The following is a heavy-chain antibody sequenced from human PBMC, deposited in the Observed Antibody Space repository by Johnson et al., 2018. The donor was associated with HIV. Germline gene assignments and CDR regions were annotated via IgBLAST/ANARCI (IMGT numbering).Heavy chain of an antibody. Sequence: QVQLVESGGGVVQPGRSLRLSCAASGFTFSSYGMHWVRQAPAKGLEWVAFISYDGSDKYYADSVKGRLTISRDNSKNTLYLQMNSLKTEDTAVYYCTTDGLRTIDAFDIWGQGTMVTVSS. J-gene: IGHJ3*02. D-gene: IGHD5-12*01. CDR2: ISYDGSDK. V-gene: IGHV3-30*03. CDR1: GFTFSSYG. CDR3: TTDGLRTIDAFDI.